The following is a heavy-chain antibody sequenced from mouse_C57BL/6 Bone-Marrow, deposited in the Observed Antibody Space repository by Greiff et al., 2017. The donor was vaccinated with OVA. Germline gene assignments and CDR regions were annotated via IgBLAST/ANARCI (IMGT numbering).Heavy chain of an antibody. CDR2: IDPEDGET. J-gene: IGHJ1*03. CDR3: AYYYGSNYWYFDV. V-gene: IGHV14-2*01. D-gene: IGHD1-1*01. Sequence: VQLKQSGAELVKPGASVKLSCTASGFNIKDYYMHWVKQRTEQGLEWIGRIDPEDGETKYAPKFQGKATITADTSSNTAYLQLSSLTSEDTAVYYCAYYYGSNYWYFDVWGTGTTVTVSS. CDR1: GFNIKDYY.